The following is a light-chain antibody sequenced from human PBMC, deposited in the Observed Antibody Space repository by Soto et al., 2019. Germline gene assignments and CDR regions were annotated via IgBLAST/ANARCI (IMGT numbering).Light chain of an antibody. CDR1: SSDVGGYNY. CDR3: SSYAGTNNFVV. V-gene: IGLV2-8*01. Sequence: QSALTQPPSASGSPGQSVTISCTGTSSDVGGYNYVSWYQQRPGKAPKLMIYEVSKRPSGVPDRFSGSKSGNTASLTVSGLQAEDEAHYYCSSYAGTNNFVVFGGGTKVTVL. CDR2: EVS. J-gene: IGLJ2*01.